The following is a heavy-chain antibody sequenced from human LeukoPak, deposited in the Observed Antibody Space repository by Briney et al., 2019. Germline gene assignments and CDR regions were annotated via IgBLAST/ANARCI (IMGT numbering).Heavy chain of an antibody. Sequence: PGGSLRLSCAASGFTFSSYAMSWVRQAPGKGLKWVSAISGSGGSTYYADSVKGRFTISRDNSKNTLYLQMNSLRAEDTAVYYCAKGFLYYYESHAFDIWGQGTMVTVSS. V-gene: IGHV3-23*01. D-gene: IGHD3-22*01. CDR1: GFTFSSYA. CDR2: ISGSGGST. J-gene: IGHJ3*02. CDR3: AKGFLYYYESHAFDI.